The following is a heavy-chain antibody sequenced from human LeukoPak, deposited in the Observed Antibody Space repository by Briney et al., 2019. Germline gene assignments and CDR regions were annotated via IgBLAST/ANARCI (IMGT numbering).Heavy chain of an antibody. CDR2: MNPNSGNT. J-gene: IGHJ3*02. Sequence: ASVKVSCKASGYTFTSYDINWVRQATGQGLGWMGWMNPNSGNTGYAQKFQGRVTMTRNTSISTAYMELSSLRSEDTAVYYCARRPPYYYDKDDAFDIWGQGTMVTVSS. CDR1: GYTFTSYD. D-gene: IGHD3-22*01. CDR3: ARRPPYYYDKDDAFDI. V-gene: IGHV1-8*01.